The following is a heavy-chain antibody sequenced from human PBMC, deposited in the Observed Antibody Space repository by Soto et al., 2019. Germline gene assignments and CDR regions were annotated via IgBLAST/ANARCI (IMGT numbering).Heavy chain of an antibody. J-gene: IGHJ3*02. CDR1: GFTVSSKY. V-gene: IGHV3-66*04. D-gene: IGHD2-15*01. CDR3: AKPYCSGGSCYSEDAFDI. Sequence: GGSLRLSCAASGFTVSSKYMTWVRQAPGKGLEWVSLIQSGGTTYYADSVKGRFTISRDTSENTLHLQMDSLRVEDTAVYYCAKPYCSGGSCYSEDAFDIWGQGTMVTVSS. CDR2: IQSGGTT.